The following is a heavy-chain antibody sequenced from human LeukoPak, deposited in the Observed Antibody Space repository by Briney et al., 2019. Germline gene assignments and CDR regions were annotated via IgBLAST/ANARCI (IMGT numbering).Heavy chain of an antibody. D-gene: IGHD3-16*01. V-gene: IGHV4-61*02. CDR3: ARDRGLRLDY. Sequence: SETLSLTCTVSGGSISSGSYYWSWIRQPAGKGLEWIGRIYTSGSTHYNPSLKSRVTISVDTSKNQFSLKLSSVTAADTAVYYCARDRGLRLDYWGQGTLVTVSS. J-gene: IGHJ4*02. CDR1: GGSISSGSYY. CDR2: IYTSGST.